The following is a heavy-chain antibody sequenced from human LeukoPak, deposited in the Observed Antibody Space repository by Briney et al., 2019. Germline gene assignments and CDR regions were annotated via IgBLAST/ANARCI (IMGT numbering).Heavy chain of an antibody. D-gene: IGHD3-9*01. Sequence: GGSLRLSCAVSGLTFNNYAMSWVRQAPGKGLEWVSAISKSGDHTYYAASAKGRFTIYRDNSKNTQYLQMNSLRAEDTAVYYCAREPGPDNLTYYYGMDVWGQGTTVTVSS. CDR2: ISKSGDHT. J-gene: IGHJ6*02. CDR3: AREPGPDNLTYYYGMDV. V-gene: IGHV3-23*01. CDR1: GLTFNNYA.